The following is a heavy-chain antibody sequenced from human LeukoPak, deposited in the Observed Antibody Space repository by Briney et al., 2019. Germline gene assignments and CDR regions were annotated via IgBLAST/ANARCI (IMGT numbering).Heavy chain of an antibody. CDR1: GFTFSSYS. CDR2: IRYDGSNK. V-gene: IGHV3-30*02. J-gene: IGHJ4*02. CDR3: AKDRFLEWLFDY. Sequence: GGSLRLSCAASGFTFSSYSMNWVRQAPGKGLEWVAFIRYDGSNKYYADSVKGRFTISRDNSKNTLYLQMNSLRAEDTAVYYCAKDRFLEWLFDYWGQGTLVTVSS. D-gene: IGHD3-3*01.